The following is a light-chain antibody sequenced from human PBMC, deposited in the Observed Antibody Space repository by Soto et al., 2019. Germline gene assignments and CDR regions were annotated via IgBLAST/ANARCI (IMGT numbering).Light chain of an antibody. J-gene: IGLJ3*02. Sequence: SYELTQPPSVSMSPGQTARITCSGDALPKQYAYWYQQKPGQAPMLVIYKDTERPSGIPERFSGSSSGTTVTLTISGVQAEDEADYYCQSTDSSGSYRVFGGGTKVTVL. CDR2: KDT. V-gene: IGLV3-25*03. CDR3: QSTDSSGSYRV. CDR1: ALPKQY.